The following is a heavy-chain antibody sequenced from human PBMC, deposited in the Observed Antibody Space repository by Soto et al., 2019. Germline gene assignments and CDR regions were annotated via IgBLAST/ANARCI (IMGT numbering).Heavy chain of an antibody. CDR2: IVVGRGNT. J-gene: IGHJ4*02. Sequence: QMQLVQSGPEVKKPGTSVKVSCKASGFTFTSSAMQWVRQARGQRLEWIGWIVVGRGNTNYAQKFQERGTITSDMSTSTAYMELSSLRSEDTAVYYCAAWYSSSWGHFDYWGQGTLVTVSS. CDR3: AAWYSSSWGHFDY. V-gene: IGHV1-58*02. CDR1: GFTFTSSA. D-gene: IGHD6-13*01.